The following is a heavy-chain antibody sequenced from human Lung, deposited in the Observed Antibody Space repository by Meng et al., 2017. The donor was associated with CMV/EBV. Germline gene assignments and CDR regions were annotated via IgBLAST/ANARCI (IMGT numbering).Heavy chain of an antibody. CDR3: AREGITGTTGFDP. V-gene: IGHV4-34*01. Sequence: SETLSLXCAVYGGSFSGYYWSWIRQPPGKGLEWIGEINHSGSTNYNPSLKSRVTISVDTSKNQFSLKLSSVTAADTAVYYCAREGITGTTGFDPWGQGTLVTVSS. CDR1: GGSFSGYY. J-gene: IGHJ5*02. CDR2: INHSGST. D-gene: IGHD1-7*01.